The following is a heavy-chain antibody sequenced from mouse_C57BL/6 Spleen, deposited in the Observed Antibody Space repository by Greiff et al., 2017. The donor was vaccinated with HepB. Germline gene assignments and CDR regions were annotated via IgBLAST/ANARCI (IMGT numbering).Heavy chain of an antibody. CDR1: GYAFSSYW. Sequence: QVQLKESGAELVKPGASVKISCKASGYAFSSYWMNWVKQRPGKGLEWIGQIYPGDGDTNYNGKFKGKATLTADKSSSTAYMQLSSLTSEDSAVYFCARRDDSGGFAYWGQRTLVTVSA. V-gene: IGHV1-80*01. D-gene: IGHD2-4*01. J-gene: IGHJ3*01. CDR2: IYPGDGDT. CDR3: ARRDDSGGFAY.